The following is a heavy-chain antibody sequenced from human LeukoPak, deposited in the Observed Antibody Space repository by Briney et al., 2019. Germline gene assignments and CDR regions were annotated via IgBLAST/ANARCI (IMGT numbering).Heavy chain of an antibody. CDR1: GFTFSSYA. D-gene: IGHD5-12*01. CDR3: ASGYSGYEGGVDY. V-gene: IGHV3-30-3*01. CDR2: ISYDGSNK. J-gene: IGHJ4*02. Sequence: GGPLRLSCAASGFTFSSYAMHWVRQAPGKGLEWVAVISYDGSNKYYADSVKGRFTISRDNSKNTLYLQMNSLRAEDTAVYYCASGYSGYEGGVDYWGQGTLVTVSS.